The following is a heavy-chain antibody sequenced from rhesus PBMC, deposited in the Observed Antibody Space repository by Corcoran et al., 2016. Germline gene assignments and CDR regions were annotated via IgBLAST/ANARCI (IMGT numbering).Heavy chain of an antibody. J-gene: IGHJ2*01. CDR3: ERVESSWSEWDTMGTEWYLDL. Sequence: QVQLQESGPGLVKPSETLSLTCAVSGYSISSGYYWVWIRQPPGKGLEWIGSIYGSGGNNYLNPSLTGKVTLPLKTAKSKVSLNGRSMTCGDTGVYYCERVESSWSEWDTMGTEWYLDLWGPGTPITISS. D-gene: IGHD5-42*01. V-gene: IGHV4S14*01. CDR2: IYGSGGNN. CDR1: GYSISSGYY.